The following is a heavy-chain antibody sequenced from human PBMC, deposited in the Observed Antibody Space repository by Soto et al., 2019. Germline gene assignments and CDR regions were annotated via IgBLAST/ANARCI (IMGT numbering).Heavy chain of an antibody. CDR1: GGTFSSYA. J-gene: IGHJ4*02. V-gene: IGHV1-69*13. CDR2: IIPIFGTA. D-gene: IGHD2-15*01. CDR3: ARDGCSGGSCYSRY. Sequence: GASVKVSCKASGGTFSSYAISWVRQAPGQGLEWMGGIIPIFGTANYAQKSQGRVTITADESTSTAYMELSSLRSEDTAVYYCARDGCSGGSCYSRYWGQGTLVTVSS.